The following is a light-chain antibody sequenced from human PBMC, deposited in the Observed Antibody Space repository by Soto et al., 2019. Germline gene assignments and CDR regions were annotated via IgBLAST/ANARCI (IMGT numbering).Light chain of an antibody. J-gene: IGKJ1*01. Sequence: IQLAQSPSSVSASSADRVTITCRARQSSSSYLNWYQQKPGKAPKLLIYDASNLETGVPSRFSGSGSGTEFTLTISSMQPDDFATYYCQQYTAYSRTFGQGTKVDIK. CDR3: QQYTAYSRT. CDR2: DAS. V-gene: IGKV1-33*01. CDR1: QSSSSY.